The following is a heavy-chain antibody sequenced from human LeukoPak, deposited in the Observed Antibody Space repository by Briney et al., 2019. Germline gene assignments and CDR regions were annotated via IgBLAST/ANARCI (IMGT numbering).Heavy chain of an antibody. Sequence: PGGSVRLLCAGSGITVSSDYMRWVRQAPGKGLEWVSAIYSGGGTYYAYSVKGRFTISRDSPRTTVNLQMNSLSAEDTAVYYCARATPLGYYYGLDVWGQGTTVTVSS. D-gene: IGHD2-15*01. CDR3: ARATPLGYYYGLDV. CDR1: GITVSSDY. CDR2: IYSGGGT. V-gene: IGHV3-66*01. J-gene: IGHJ6*02.